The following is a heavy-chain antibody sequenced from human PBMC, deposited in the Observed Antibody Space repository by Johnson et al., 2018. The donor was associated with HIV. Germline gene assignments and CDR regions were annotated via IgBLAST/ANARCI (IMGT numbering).Heavy chain of an antibody. Sequence: QVQLVESGGGVVQPGRSLRLSCAASGFTFSSYAMHWVRQAPGKRLEWVAVISYDGSNKYYADSVKGRFTISRDNSKNTLYLQMNSLRADDTAVYYCAKDLPRITTSISAFDIWGQGTMVTVSS. D-gene: IGHD1-14*01. CDR3: AKDLPRITTSISAFDI. CDR1: GFTFSSYA. V-gene: IGHV3-30-3*01. CDR2: ISYDGSNK. J-gene: IGHJ3*02.